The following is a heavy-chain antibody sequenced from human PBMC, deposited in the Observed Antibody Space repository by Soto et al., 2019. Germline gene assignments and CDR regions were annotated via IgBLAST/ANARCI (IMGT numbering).Heavy chain of an antibody. CDR3: ARVAQHYYDISGYPDY. CDR2: ISASGGST. Sequence: GGSLRLSCAASGITLSSYAMSWVRQAPGKGPEWVSGISASGGSTSYADSVKGRFTISRDNSKNTLYLQMNSLRAEDTAVYYCARVAQHYYDISGYPDYWGQGTLVTVSS. V-gene: IGHV3-23*01. D-gene: IGHD3-22*01. J-gene: IGHJ4*02. CDR1: GITLSSYA.